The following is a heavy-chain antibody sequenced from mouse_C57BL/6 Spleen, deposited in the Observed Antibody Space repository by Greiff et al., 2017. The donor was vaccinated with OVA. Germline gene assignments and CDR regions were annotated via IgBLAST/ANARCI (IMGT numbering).Heavy chain of an antibody. Sequence: EVQLQESGPGLVKPSQSLSLTCSVTGYSITSGYYWNWIRQFPGNKLEWMGYISYDGSNNYNPSLKNRISITRDTSKNQFFLKLNSVTTEDTATYYCAEGGYDPYFDVWGTGTTVTVSS. J-gene: IGHJ1*03. CDR2: ISYDGSN. V-gene: IGHV3-6*01. CDR1: GYSITSGYY. CDR3: AEGGYDPYFDV. D-gene: IGHD2-2*01.